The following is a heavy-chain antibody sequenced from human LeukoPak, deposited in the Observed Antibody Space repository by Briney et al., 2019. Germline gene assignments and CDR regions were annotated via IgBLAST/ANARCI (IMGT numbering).Heavy chain of an antibody. Sequence: SETLSLTCTVSGGFISNYYWNWIRQPPGKGLEWIGYIFYTGGTNYNPSLKSRVTISVDTSKNQFSLKLSSVTAADTAVYYCARVPIPNDSSGSHLDYWGQGTLVTVSS. CDR2: IFYTGGT. V-gene: IGHV4-59*08. CDR1: GGFISNYY. CDR3: ARVPIPNDSSGSHLDY. D-gene: IGHD3-22*01. J-gene: IGHJ4*02.